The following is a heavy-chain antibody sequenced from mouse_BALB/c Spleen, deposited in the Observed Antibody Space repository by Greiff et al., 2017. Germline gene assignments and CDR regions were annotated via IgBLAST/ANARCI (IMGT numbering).Heavy chain of an antibody. CDR3: ARRNYGSSSYWYFDV. V-gene: IGHV1-20*02. D-gene: IGHD1-1*01. CDR2: INPYNGDT. Sequence: EVQLQQSGPELVKPGASVKISCKASGYSFTGYFMNWVMQSHGKSLEWIGRINPYNGDTFYNQKFKGKATLTVDKSSSTAHMELRSLASEDSAVYYCARRNYGSSSYWYFDVWGAGTTVTVSS. CDR1: GYSFTGYF. J-gene: IGHJ1*01.